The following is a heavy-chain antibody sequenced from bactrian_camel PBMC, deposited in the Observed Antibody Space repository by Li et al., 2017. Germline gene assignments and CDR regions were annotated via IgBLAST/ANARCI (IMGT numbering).Heavy chain of an antibody. CDR1: GYTISNYY. Sequence: QLVESGGGSAQAGGSLRLSCVVASGYTISNYYMGWFRQHPGKEREGVALIDRAGSISYADSVKGRFTISRENAKNTLCLQMNNLKPEDTAMYYCAANHWVPSTLRGRPDEYDYWTRGTQVTVS. D-gene: IGHD1*01. CDR3: AANHWVPSTLRGRPDEYDY. V-gene: IGHV3S10*01. CDR2: IDRAGSI. J-gene: IGHJ4*01.